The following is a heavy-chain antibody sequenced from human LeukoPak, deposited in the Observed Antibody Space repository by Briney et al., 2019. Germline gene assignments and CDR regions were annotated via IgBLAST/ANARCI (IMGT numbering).Heavy chain of an antibody. CDR2: INTHNGDT. V-gene: IGHV1-18*01. CDR3: ARAPIGSEVVDGSSVLIFDY. D-gene: IGHD5-24*01. J-gene: IGHJ4*02. CDR1: GYTFASFG. Sequence: ASVKVSCKASGYTFASFGITWVRQAPGQGLEWMGWINTHNGDTNYVQKLQGRVTMTTDTSTSTAYMELSSLRSEDTAVYYCARAPIGSEVVDGSSVLIFDYWGQGTLVTVSS.